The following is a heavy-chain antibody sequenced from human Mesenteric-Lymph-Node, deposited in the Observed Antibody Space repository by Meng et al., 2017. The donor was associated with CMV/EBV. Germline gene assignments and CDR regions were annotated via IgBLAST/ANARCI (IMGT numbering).Heavy chain of an antibody. V-gene: IGHV3-30-3*01. Sequence: GGSLRLSCAASGFTFSSYAMHWVRQAPGKGLEWVAVISYDGSNKYYADSVKGRFTISRDNSKNTLYLQMNSLRAEDTAVYYCARYRNGWFDPWGQGTLVTVSS. CDR2: ISYDGSNK. D-gene: IGHD1-26*01. J-gene: IGHJ5*02. CDR3: ARYRNGWFDP. CDR1: GFTFSSYA.